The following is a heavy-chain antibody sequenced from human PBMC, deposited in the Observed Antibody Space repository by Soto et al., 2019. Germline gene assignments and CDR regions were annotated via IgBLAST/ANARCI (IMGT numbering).Heavy chain of an antibody. CDR3: ARDFPEKEFDS. CDR1: GFIFRSHF. V-gene: IGHV3-30-3*01. J-gene: IGHJ4*02. Sequence: QVKLVESGGGVVQPGRSLRLSCAGSGFIFRSHFMHWVRQAPGKGLEWVAATSYDGSEKLYADSVKGRFTISRDNSRNTLFLQMNTLRVEDTAIYXCARDFPEKEFDSWGQGTLVTVSS. CDR2: TSYDGSEK.